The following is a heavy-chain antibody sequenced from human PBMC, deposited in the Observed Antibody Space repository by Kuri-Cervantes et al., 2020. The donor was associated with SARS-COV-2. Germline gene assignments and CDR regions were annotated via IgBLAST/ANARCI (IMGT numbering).Heavy chain of an antibody. J-gene: IGHJ6*02. Sequence: GSLRLSCTVSGGSISSYSWSWIRQPAGKGLEWIGRIYTSVSTTYNPSFRSRVTMSVDTSKSHFSLKWSSVTAADTAVYYCARLIDYYDNRGYIPGHMDVWGQGTTVTVSS. V-gene: IGHV4-4*07. CDR1: GGSISSYS. D-gene: IGHD3-22*01. CDR3: ARLIDYYDNRGYIPGHMDV. CDR2: IYTSVST.